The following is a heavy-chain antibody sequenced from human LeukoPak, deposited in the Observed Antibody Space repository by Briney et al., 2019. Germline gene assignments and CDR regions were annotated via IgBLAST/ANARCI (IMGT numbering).Heavy chain of an antibody. CDR2: ISAYNGNT. CDR1: GGTFSSYA. CDR3: ASGQWELSSDY. D-gene: IGHD1-26*01. J-gene: IGHJ4*02. Sequence: ASVKVSCKASGGTFSSYAISWVRQAPGQRLEWMGWISAYNGNTNYAQKLQGRVTMTTDTSTSTAYMELRSLRSDDTAVYYCASGQWELSSDYWGQGTLVTVSS. V-gene: IGHV1-18*01.